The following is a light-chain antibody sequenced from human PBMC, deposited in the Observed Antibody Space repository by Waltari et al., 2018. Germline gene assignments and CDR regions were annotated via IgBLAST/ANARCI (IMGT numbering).Light chain of an antibody. CDR2: FAS. V-gene: IGKV1-39*01. Sequence: DIQITQSPSSLSRAVGDRVTITCRASQSISDHLNWYQQKPGEAPKLLIYFASNLESGFPSRFSGSGSGTDFTLTINSLQPGDFATYYCQQSFRTPYTFGQGTKLEVK. CDR3: QQSFRTPYT. J-gene: IGKJ2*01. CDR1: QSISDH.